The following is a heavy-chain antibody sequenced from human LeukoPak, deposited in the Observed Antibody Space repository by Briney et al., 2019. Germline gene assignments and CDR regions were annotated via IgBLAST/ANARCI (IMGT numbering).Heavy chain of an antibody. CDR3: ASDGALATASPTYCFDY. V-gene: IGHV3-30-3*01. D-gene: IGHD5-24*01. CDR1: GFTFSSYA. J-gene: IGHJ4*02. Sequence: GGSLRLSCAASGFTFSSYAMHWVRQAPGKGLEWVAVISYDGSNKYYADSVKGRFTISRDNSKNTLDLQMNSLRVEDAAVYYCASDGALATASPTYCFDYWGQGTLVTVSS. CDR2: ISYDGSNK.